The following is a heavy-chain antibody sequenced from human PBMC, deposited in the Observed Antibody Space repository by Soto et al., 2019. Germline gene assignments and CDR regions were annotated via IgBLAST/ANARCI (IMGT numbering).Heavy chain of an antibody. Sequence: GGSLRLSCAASGFTVSSNYMSWVRQAPGKGLEWVSVIYSGGSTYYADSVKGRFTISRHNSKNTLYLQMNSLRAEDTAVYYCARGKGCSGGSCYPTLYYYYYMDVWGKGTTVTVSS. D-gene: IGHD2-15*01. CDR2: IYSGGST. V-gene: IGHV3-53*04. CDR3: ARGKGCSGGSCYPTLYYYYYMDV. J-gene: IGHJ6*03. CDR1: GFTVSSNY.